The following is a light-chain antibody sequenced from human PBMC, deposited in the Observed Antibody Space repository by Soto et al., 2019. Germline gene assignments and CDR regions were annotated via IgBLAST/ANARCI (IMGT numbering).Light chain of an antibody. CDR1: QSISSW. CDR3: QQYESYPIT. Sequence: DSQMTQYPSTLSASVGDRVTITCRASQSISSWLAWYQQKPGQAPKLLISKASTLQSGVPPRFSGSGSGTEFTLTIRSLQPDDFATYYCQQYESYPITFGGGNKVEIK. V-gene: IGKV1-5*03. CDR2: KAS. J-gene: IGKJ4*01.